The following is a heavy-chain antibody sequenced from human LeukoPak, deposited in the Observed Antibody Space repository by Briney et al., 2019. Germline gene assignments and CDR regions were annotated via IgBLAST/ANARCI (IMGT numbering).Heavy chain of an antibody. D-gene: IGHD6-19*01. CDR1: GFTFSSYA. Sequence: GGSLRLSCAASGFTFSSYAMSWVRQAPGKGLEWVSAISGSGGSTYYADSVKGRFTISKDNSKNTLYLQMNSLRAEDTAVYYCAKAGSGWYLDENDYWGQGTLVTVSS. V-gene: IGHV3-23*01. J-gene: IGHJ4*02. CDR2: ISGSGGST. CDR3: AKAGSGWYLDENDY.